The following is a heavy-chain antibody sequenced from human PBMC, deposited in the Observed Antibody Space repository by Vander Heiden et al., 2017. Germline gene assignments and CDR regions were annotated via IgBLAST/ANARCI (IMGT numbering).Heavy chain of an antibody. V-gene: IGHV3-48*02. CDR1: VFTFSSYS. Sequence: EVQLVESGGGLVQPGGSLRLSCPASVFTFSSYSMNWVRQAPGKGLEWVSYISSSSSTIYYADSVKGRFTISRDNAKNSLYLQMNSLRDEDTAVYYCARGSPVVVVAAIYGMDVWGQGTTVTVSS. CDR3: ARGSPVVVVAAIYGMDV. J-gene: IGHJ6*02. D-gene: IGHD2-15*01. CDR2: ISSSSSTI.